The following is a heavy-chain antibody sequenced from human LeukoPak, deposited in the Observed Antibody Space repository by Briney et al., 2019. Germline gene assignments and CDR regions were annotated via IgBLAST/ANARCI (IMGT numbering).Heavy chain of an antibody. J-gene: IGHJ4*02. D-gene: IGHD6-13*01. CDR3: AKGLAAESLPPDY. V-gene: IGHV3-23*01. CDR2: ISSSGGST. CDR1: GFSFSSYA. Sequence: GGSLRLSCAASGFSFSSYAMSWVRQGPGKGLEWVSGISSSGGSTYYADSVKGRFTISRDNSKNTLYLQMNSLRAEDTAVYYCAKGLAAESLPPDYWGQGTLVTVSS.